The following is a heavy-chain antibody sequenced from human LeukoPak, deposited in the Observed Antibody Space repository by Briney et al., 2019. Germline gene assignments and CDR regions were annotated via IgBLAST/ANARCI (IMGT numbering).Heavy chain of an antibody. D-gene: IGHD3-10*01. CDR2: ISYDGSNK. CDR1: GFTFSSYA. CDR3: ARDRYAGITVAPVGY. J-gene: IGHJ4*02. Sequence: GGSLRLSCAASGFTFSSYAMHWVRQAPGKGLEWVAVISYDGSNKYYADSVKGRSTISRDNSKNTLYLQMNSLRAEDTAVYYCARDRYAGITVAPVGYWGQGTLVTVSS. V-gene: IGHV3-30*04.